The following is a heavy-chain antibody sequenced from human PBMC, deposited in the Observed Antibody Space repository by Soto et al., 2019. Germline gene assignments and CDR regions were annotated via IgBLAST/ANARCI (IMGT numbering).Heavy chain of an antibody. V-gene: IGHV1-69*02. Sequence: QVQLVQSVAEVKKPGSSVKVSCKASGCTFSSYTISWVRQAPGQGLEWMGRIIPIIGIANYAQKFQGRVTITADKSTSTAYMELSSLRSEDTAVYYWARSSWFGESQPFDYWGQGTLVTVSS. CDR1: GCTFSSYT. CDR3: ARSSWFGESQPFDY. D-gene: IGHD3-10*01. J-gene: IGHJ4*02. CDR2: IIPIIGIA.